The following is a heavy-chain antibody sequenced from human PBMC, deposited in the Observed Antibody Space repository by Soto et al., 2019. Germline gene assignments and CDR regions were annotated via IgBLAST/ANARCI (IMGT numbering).Heavy chain of an antibody. V-gene: IGHV3-21*01. CDR3: ARGESTGTPFFDY. Sequence: EVQLDESGGGLVKPGGSLRLSCAASGFTFSTYTMNWDRQAPGKGLEWVSSISSTSSYIFYTDSVKGRFTISRDNAKKSLYLQMNSLRAEDTAVYYCARGESTGTPFFDYWGQGTLVTVSS. CDR1: GFTFSTYT. CDR2: ISSTSSYI. J-gene: IGHJ4*02. D-gene: IGHD1-1*01.